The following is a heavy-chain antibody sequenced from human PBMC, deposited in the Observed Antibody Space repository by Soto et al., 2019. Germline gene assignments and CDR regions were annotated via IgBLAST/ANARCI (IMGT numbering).Heavy chain of an antibody. CDR3: AKRRGEGYFDK. CDR2: ISGNGFDT. D-gene: IGHD3-16*01. CDR1: GITFSNYV. J-gene: IGHJ4*02. Sequence: EVQLLESGGGLVQPGGSLRVSCAASGITFSNYVMSWVRQAPGGGLEWVSAISGNGFDTYYADSVKGRFTISRDHPKHTLYLQINSLGVEDTAGYYCAKRRGEGYFDKGGEGTLVTVSS. V-gene: IGHV3-23*01.